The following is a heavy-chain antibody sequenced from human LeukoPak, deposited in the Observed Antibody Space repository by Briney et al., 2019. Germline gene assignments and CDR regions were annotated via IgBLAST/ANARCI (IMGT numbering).Heavy chain of an antibody. V-gene: IGHV1-69*13. D-gene: IGHD1-26*01. J-gene: IGHJ5*02. Sequence: GASVKVSCKASGGTFSSYAISWVRQAPGQGLEWMGGIIPIFGTANYAQKFQGRVTITADESTSTAYMELSSLRSEDTAVYYCARDTPSSGSYFMGQNNWFDPWGQGTLVTVSS. CDR1: GGTFSSYA. CDR3: ARDTPSSGSYFMGQNNWFDP. CDR2: IIPIFGTA.